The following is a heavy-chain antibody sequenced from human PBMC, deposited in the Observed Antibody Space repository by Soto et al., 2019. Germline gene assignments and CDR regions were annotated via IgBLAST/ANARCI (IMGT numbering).Heavy chain of an antibody. Sequence: GSGPTLVNPTQTLTLTCTFSGFSLSTSGMCVSWIRQPPGKALEWLALIDWDDDKYYSTSLKTRLTISKDTSKNQVVLTMTNMDPVDTATYYCAREGLYVRKMAFYYYYGMDVWGQGTTVTVSS. J-gene: IGHJ6*02. CDR2: IDWDDDK. V-gene: IGHV2-70*01. D-gene: IGHD2-15*01. CDR3: AREGLYVRKMAFYYYYGMDV. CDR1: GFSLSTSGMC.